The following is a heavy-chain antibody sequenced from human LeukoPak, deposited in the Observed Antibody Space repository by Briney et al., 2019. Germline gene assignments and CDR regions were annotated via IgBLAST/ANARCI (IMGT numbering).Heavy chain of an antibody. J-gene: IGHJ4*02. V-gene: IGHV4-31*03. D-gene: IGHD6-13*01. CDR3: ARGIAAVNGPHVDY. CDR2: IYYSGST. CDR1: GGSISSDGYY. Sequence: SQTLSLTCTVSGGSISSDGYYWSWIRQHPGKGLEWIGYIYYSGSTYYNPSLKSRVTISVDTSKNQFSLKLSSVTAADTAVYYCARGIAAVNGPHVDYWGRGTLVTVSS.